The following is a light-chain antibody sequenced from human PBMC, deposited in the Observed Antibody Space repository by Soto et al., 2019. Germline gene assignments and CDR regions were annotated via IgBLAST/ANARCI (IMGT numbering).Light chain of an antibody. Sequence: DIGMTQSPATLSVSPGERATLSCRASRTVSNNLAWYQQKPGQAPRLLIFYASTRATGIPDRFSGSGSEKEFTLTISSLQSEDSAVYYCQQYNNWPPGATFGPGTKVDIK. V-gene: IGKV3-15*01. CDR2: YAS. CDR3: QQYNNWPPGAT. CDR1: RTVSNN. J-gene: IGKJ3*01.